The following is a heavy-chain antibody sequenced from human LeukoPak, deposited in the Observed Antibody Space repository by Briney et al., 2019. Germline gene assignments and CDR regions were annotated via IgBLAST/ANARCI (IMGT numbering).Heavy chain of an antibody. V-gene: IGHV3-53*01. CDR3: ARLFAPFCGNDCGQFDY. CDR1: GFTVSRNY. CDR2: IYSSGST. D-gene: IGHD2-21*02. Sequence: PGGSLRLSCAVSGFTVSRNYMAWVRQAPGRGLEWASVIYSSGSTLYADSVKGRFTISRDNSKNTLYLQMNSLRAEDTAVYYCARLFAPFCGNDCGQFDYWGQGTLVTVSS. J-gene: IGHJ4*02.